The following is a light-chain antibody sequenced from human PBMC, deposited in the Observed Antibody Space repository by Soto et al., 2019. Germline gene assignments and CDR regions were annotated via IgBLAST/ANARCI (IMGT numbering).Light chain of an antibody. CDR1: QSVLYNSNNKNY. CDR2: WAS. Sequence: DIVMTQSPDSLAVSLGERATINCKSSQSVLYNSNNKNYLAWYQQKPGQTPNLLIYWASTRKSGVPDRFSGSGSGTDFTLTISSLQAEDVAVYYSQQYYGHPPTFGQGTRLEIK. J-gene: IGKJ5*01. CDR3: QQYYGHPPT. V-gene: IGKV4-1*01.